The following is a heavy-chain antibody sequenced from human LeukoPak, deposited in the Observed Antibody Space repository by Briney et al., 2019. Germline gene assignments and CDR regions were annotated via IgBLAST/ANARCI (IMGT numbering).Heavy chain of an antibody. CDR3: ARHRRITMVRGVHNWFDP. CDR1: GYRFTSYW. D-gene: IGHD3-10*01. Sequence: GASLKISFKGSGYRFTSYWIGWVRQMPGKGLEWMGIIYPGDSDTRYSPSFRGQVTISADKSISTAYLQWSSLKASDTAMYDCARHRRITMVRGVHNWFDPWGQGTLVTVSS. J-gene: IGHJ5*02. CDR2: IYPGDSDT. V-gene: IGHV5-51*01.